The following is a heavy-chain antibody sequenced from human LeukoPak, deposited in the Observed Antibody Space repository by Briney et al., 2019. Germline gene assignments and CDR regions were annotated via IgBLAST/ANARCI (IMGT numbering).Heavy chain of an antibody. J-gene: IGHJ4*02. Sequence: SVKVSCKASGGTFSSYAISWVRQAPGQGLEWMGGIIPILGTPSYAQKFQGRVTLIADESTSTAYMELSSLRSDDTALYFCARVHYGGPRRGGYFDYWGQGTLVTVSS. V-gene: IGHV1-69*13. CDR2: IIPILGTP. CDR1: GGTFSSYA. CDR3: ARVHYGGPRRGGYFDY. D-gene: IGHD4-23*01.